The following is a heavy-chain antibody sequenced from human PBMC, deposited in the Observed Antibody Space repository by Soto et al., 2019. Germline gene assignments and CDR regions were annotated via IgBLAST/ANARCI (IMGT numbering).Heavy chain of an antibody. CDR1: GGTFSSYA. V-gene: IGHV1-69*13. CDR3: ARGRDIVVVTDANAAPNWFDP. J-gene: IGHJ5*02. D-gene: IGHD2-2*01. Sequence: ASVKVSCKASGGTFSSYAISWVRQAPGQGLEWMGGIIPIFGTANYAQKFQGRVTITADESTSTAYMELSSLRSEDTAVYYCARGRDIVVVTDANAAPNWFDPWGQGTLVTVSS. CDR2: IIPIFGTA.